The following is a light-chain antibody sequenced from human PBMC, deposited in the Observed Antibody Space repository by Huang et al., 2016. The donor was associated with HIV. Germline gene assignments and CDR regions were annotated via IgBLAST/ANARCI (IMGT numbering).Light chain of an antibody. CDR1: LDINDF. J-gene: IGKJ1*01. Sequence: DIQMTQSPSSLSASLGDKVTITCQASLDINDFLNWYQQKPGQAPKLLIYDASDLETGVSSRFSGSRSETNFTFVVSSLQPEDVATYYCQQYDTLPWTFGQGTKVE. V-gene: IGKV1-33*01. CDR3: QQYDTLPWT. CDR2: DAS.